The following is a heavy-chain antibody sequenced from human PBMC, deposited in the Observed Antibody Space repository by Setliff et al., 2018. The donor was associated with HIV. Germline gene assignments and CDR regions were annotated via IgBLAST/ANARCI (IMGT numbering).Heavy chain of an antibody. J-gene: IGHJ4*02. D-gene: IGHD1-1*01. CDR2: ISGSSTTI. Sequence: GGSLRLSCAASGFPFSAYIMNWVRLAPGKGLEWISYISGSSTTIYYADSVKGRFIISRDNAKNSLYLQMNSLRAEDTAVYYCAKVATWTGTTYYFESWGQGTLVTVSS. CDR3: AKVATWTGTTYYFES. CDR1: GFPFSAYI. V-gene: IGHV3-48*01.